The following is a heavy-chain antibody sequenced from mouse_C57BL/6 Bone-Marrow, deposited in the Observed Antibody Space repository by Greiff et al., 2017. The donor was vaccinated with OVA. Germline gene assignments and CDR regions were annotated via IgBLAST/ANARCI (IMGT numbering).Heavy chain of an antibody. CDR3: ARAGTGYAMDY. V-gene: IGHV3-6*01. Sequence: ESGPGLVKPSQSLSLTCSVTGYSITSGYYWNWIRQFPGNKLEWMGYISYDGSNNYNPSLKNRISITRDTSKNQFFLKLNSVTTEDTATYYCARAGTGYAMDYWGQGTSVTVSS. J-gene: IGHJ4*01. D-gene: IGHD4-1*01. CDR1: GYSITSGYY. CDR2: ISYDGSN.